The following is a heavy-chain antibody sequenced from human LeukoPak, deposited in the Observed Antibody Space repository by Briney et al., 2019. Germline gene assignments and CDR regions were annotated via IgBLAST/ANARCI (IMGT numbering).Heavy chain of an antibody. CDR3: ARVLSPGWAFDI. V-gene: IGHV3-64*01. CDR2: ISGNGDST. D-gene: IGHD2-15*01. J-gene: IGHJ3*02. Sequence: GGSLRLSCAASGFTFSSYAIHWVRQAPGKGLEYVPAISGNGDSTSYANSVKGRFTVSRDNSKNTLYLQMGSLRAEDMAVYYCARVLSPGWAFDIWGQGTMVTVSS. CDR1: GFTFSSYA.